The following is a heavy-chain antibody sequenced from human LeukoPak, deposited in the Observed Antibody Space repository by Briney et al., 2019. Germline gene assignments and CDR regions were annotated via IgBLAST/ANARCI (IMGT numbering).Heavy chain of an antibody. J-gene: IGHJ4*02. Sequence: ASVKVSCKASGGTFSSYAISWVRQAPGQGLEWMGWISGYNGNTKYAQKLQGRVTVTRDTSTRTAYMELRSLRSDDTAVYYCARDIGYDSSAYPDYWGQGTLVTVSS. D-gene: IGHD3-22*01. CDR3: ARDIGYDSSAYPDY. CDR1: GGTFSSYA. V-gene: IGHV1-18*01. CDR2: ISGYNGNT.